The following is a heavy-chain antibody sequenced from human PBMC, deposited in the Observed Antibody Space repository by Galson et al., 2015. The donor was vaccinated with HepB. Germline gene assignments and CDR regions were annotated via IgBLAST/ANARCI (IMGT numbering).Heavy chain of an antibody. Sequence: SLRLSCAASGFTFGDYAMSWVRQAPGKGLEWVGFIRSKAYGGTTEYAASVKGRFTISRDDSKSIAYLQMNSLKTEDTAVYYCTRDRPPLYSSGWRPTYYYGMDVWGQGTTVTVSS. CDR2: IRSKAYGGTT. J-gene: IGHJ6*02. V-gene: IGHV3-49*04. D-gene: IGHD6-19*01. CDR3: TRDRPPLYSSGWRPTYYYGMDV. CDR1: GFTFGDYA.